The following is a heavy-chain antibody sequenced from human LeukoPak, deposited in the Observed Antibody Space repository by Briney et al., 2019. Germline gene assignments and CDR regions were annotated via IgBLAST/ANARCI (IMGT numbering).Heavy chain of an antibody. V-gene: IGHV1-18*01. Sequence: ASVKVSCKASGYTFTSYGISWVRQAPGQGLEWMGWISAYNGNTNYAQKLQGRVTMTTDTSTSTAYMELRSLRSDDTAVYYCARVYYDILTGFQRWYFDYWGQGTLVTVSS. J-gene: IGHJ4*02. D-gene: IGHD3-9*01. CDR2: ISAYNGNT. CDR1: GYTFTSYG. CDR3: ARVYYDILTGFQRWYFDY.